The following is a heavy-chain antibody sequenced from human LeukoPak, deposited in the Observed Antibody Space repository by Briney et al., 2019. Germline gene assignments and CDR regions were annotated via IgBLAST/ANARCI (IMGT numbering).Heavy chain of an antibody. CDR3: ARDKTTGDSWFDS. CDR2: IKQDGSEK. CDR1: GFTFSSYW. J-gene: IGHJ5*01. D-gene: IGHD1-1*01. Sequence: PGGSLRLSCVVSGFTFSSYWMSWVRQAPGKGLEWVANIKQDGSEKYYVDSVKGRFTISRDNAKNSLYLQMNSLRAEDTAVYYCARDKTTGDSWFDSWGQGTLVTASS. V-gene: IGHV3-7*01.